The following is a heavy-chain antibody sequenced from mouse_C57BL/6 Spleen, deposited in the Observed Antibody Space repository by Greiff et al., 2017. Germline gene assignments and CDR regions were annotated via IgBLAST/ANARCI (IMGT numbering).Heavy chain of an antibody. CDR3: ARSITTDGYFDY. CDR1: GYTFTSYW. CDR2: IDPSDSYT. Sequence: VQLQQPGAELVKPGASVKLSCKASGYTFTSYWMQWVKQRPGQGLEWIGEIDPSDSYTNYNQKFKGKATLTVDTSSSTAYMQLSSLTSADSAVYYCARSITTDGYFDYWGQGTTLTVSS. D-gene: IGHD1-1*01. J-gene: IGHJ2*01. V-gene: IGHV1-50*01.